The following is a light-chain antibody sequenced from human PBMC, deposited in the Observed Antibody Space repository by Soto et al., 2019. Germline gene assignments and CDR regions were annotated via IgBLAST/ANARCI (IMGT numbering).Light chain of an antibody. CDR2: EVT. CDR3: SPYPVTPPWV. CDR1: SSDVGSHNF. J-gene: IGLJ3*02. V-gene: IGLV2-23*02. Sequence: QSALTQPASVSGSPGQSITISCTGTSSDVGSHNFVSWYQQRPGKAPKLMIFEVTKRPSGVSSRFSASKSGNTPSLTISGVQGGDGAIYNRSPYPVTPPWVFGGGP.